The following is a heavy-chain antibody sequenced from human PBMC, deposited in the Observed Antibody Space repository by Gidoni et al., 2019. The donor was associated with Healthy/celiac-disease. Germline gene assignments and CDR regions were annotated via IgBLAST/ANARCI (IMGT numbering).Heavy chain of an antibody. D-gene: IGHD2-21*02. CDR3: ARDLGSDRAYYYYYYMDV. CDR1: GYTFTGYY. Sequence: QVQLVQSGAEVKKPGASVKVSCKASGYTFTGYYMHWVRQAPGQGLEWMGRINPNSGGTNYAQKFQGRVTMTRDTSISTAYMELSRLRSDDTAVYYCARDLGSDRAYYYYYYMDVWGKGTTVTVSS. J-gene: IGHJ6*03. V-gene: IGHV1-2*06. CDR2: INPNSGGT.